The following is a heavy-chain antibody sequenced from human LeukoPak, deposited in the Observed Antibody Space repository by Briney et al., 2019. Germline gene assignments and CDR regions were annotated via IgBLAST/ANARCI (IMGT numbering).Heavy chain of an antibody. V-gene: IGHV3-23*01. CDR1: GFTFSNYA. CDR2: ITGSGGST. D-gene: IGHD3-9*01. J-gene: IGHJ4*02. Sequence: PGGSLRLSCAASGFTFSNYAMSWVRQAPGKGLEWVSAITGSGGSTYYADYVKGRFTISRDNSKNTLYLQMNSLRAEDTALCYCAKAVSLRYFVLDWWGQGTLVTVSS. CDR3: AKAVSLRYFVLDW.